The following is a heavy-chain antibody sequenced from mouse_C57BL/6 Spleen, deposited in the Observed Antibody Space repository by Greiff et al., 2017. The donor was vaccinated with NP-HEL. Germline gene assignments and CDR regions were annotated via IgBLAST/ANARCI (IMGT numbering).Heavy chain of an antibody. V-gene: IGHV1-61*01. D-gene: IGHD3-1*01. Sequence: VQLQQPGAELVRPGSSVKLSCKASGYTFTSYWMDWVKQRPGQGLEWIGNIYPSDSETHYNQKFKDKATLTVDKSSSTAYMQLSSLTSEDSAVYYCARLMGLRYAMDYWGQGTSVTVSS. CDR3: ARLMGLRYAMDY. CDR1: GYTFTSYW. CDR2: IYPSDSET. J-gene: IGHJ4*01.